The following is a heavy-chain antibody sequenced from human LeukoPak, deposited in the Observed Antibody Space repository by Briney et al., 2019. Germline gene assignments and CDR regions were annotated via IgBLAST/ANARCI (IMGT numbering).Heavy chain of an antibody. V-gene: IGHV4-59*08. CDR2: IYYRGRT. CDR3: ARLPYLLRYDDFWSGYYTGAFDI. J-gene: IGHJ3*02. D-gene: IGHD3-3*01. Sequence: SETLSLTCTVCGGSISSYYWSWIRPPPGKGLEWIGYIYYRGRTNYNPSLKSRVTISVDTAKNQFSLKLSSVTAADTAVYYCARLPYLLRYDDFWSGYYTGAFDIWGQGKMVTVSS. CDR1: GGSISSYY.